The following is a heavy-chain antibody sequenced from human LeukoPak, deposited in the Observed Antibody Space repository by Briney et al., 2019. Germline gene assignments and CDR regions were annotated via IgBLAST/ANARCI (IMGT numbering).Heavy chain of an antibody. J-gene: IGHJ4*02. V-gene: IGHV4-4*02. CDR1: GGSISNHNW. Sequence: SGTLSLTCAVSGGSISNHNWWIWVRQPPGKGLEWIGEIYHSGSANYNPSLKSRVAISVDKSKNQFSLKLNSVTAADTAVYYCARRAPQNYYDWGQGTLVTVSS. D-gene: IGHD3-22*01. CDR3: ARRAPQNYYD. CDR2: IYHSGSA.